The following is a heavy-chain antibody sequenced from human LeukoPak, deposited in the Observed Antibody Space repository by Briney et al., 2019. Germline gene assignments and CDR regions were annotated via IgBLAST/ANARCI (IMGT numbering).Heavy chain of an antibody. V-gene: IGHV4-34*01. J-gene: IGHJ4*02. CDR1: GGSFSGYY. CDR2: INHSGST. Sequence: SETLSLTCAVYGGSFSGYYWNWIRQPPGKGLEWIGEINHSGSTHYNPSLKSRVTMSVDTSKNQFSMKLSSVTAAGTAVYYCARDETTPLPGAYWGQGTLVTVSS. D-gene: IGHD4-17*01. CDR3: ARDETTPLPGAY.